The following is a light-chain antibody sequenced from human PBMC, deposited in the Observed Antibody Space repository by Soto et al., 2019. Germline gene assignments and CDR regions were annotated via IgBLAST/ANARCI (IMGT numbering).Light chain of an antibody. CDR3: QQCGSSPS. CDR2: DTS. J-gene: IGKJ1*01. CDR1: QSVSSSY. Sequence: EIVLTQSPGTLSLSPGERATLSCRASQSVSSSYLAWYQQKPGQAPRLLIYDTSSMATGIPDRFSGSGSGTDFTLAISRLEPEDFAVYYCQQCGSSPSFGQGTKVELK. V-gene: IGKV3-20*01.